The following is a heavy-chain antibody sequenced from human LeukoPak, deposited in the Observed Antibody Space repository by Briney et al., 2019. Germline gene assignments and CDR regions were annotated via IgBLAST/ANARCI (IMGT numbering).Heavy chain of an antibody. CDR2: INYSGST. CDR3: ARGRVGTGDIDY. V-gene: IGHV4-59*12. CDR1: GGSITNSY. Sequence: SETLSLTCTVSGGSITNSYWNWIRQSPGKGLEWIGYINYSGSTNYNPSLKSRVTISVDTSKNQFSLKLSSVTAADTAVYYCARGRVGTGDIDYWGQGTLVTVSS. J-gene: IGHJ4*02. D-gene: IGHD1-1*01.